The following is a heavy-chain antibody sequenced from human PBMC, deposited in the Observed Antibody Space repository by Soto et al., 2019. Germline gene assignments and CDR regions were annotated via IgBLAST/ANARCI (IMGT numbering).Heavy chain of an antibody. V-gene: IGHV3-43*01. Sequence: WVRQVPGKGLEWVSLISWDGADTYYADSVKGRFTVSRDNSKNSLYLQMNSLTTEDTALYSCAKFGWCWSYAESHASDIWRQGTIVTV. J-gene: IGHJ3*02. D-gene: IGHD1-26*01. CDR3: AKFGWCWSYAESHASDI. CDR2: ISWDGADT.